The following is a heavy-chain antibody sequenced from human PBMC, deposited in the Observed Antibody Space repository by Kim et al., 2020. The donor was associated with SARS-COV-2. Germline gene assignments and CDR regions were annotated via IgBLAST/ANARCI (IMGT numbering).Heavy chain of an antibody. CDR2: ISYDGSNK. CDR1: GFTFSSYA. D-gene: IGHD3-16*01. CDR3: AGWGGGDGYNRSFDY. J-gene: IGHJ4*02. Sequence: GGSLRLSCAASGFTFSSYAMHWVRQAPGKGLEWVAVISYDGSNKYYADSVKGRFTISRDNSKNTLYLQMNSLRAEDTAVYYCAGWGGGDGYNRSFDYWGQGTLVTVSS. V-gene: IGHV3-30-3*01.